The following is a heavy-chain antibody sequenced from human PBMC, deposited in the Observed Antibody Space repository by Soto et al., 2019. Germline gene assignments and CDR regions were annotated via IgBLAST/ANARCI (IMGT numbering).Heavy chain of an antibody. J-gene: IGHJ4*02. CDR2: ISGFNGNT. V-gene: IGHV1-18*01. CDR1: GYTFNFYG. Sequence: SSVKVSCKASGYTFNFYGITWVRQAPGQGLEWMGWISGFNGNTNYAADLQGRVTMTTDTSTSTAYMELRGLRSDDTAVYYCARIGVSSGHEPPASDSRGQATLVTLSS. CDR3: ARIGVSSGHEPPASDS. D-gene: IGHD3-16*01.